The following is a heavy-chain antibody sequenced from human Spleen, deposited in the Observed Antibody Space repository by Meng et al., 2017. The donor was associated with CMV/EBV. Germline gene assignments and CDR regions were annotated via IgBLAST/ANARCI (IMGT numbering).Heavy chain of an antibody. D-gene: IGHD3-16*01. V-gene: IGHV4-34*01. CDR1: GGSFSGYY. CDR2: INHSGST. Sequence: GSLRLSCAVYGGSFSGYYWSWIRQAPGKGLEWIGEINHSGSTNYNPSLKSRLTILVDTSKNQFSLKLSSVTAADTAMYYCARFRIMARRAFDFWSRGTMVTVSS. J-gene: IGHJ3*01. CDR3: ARFRIMARRAFDF.